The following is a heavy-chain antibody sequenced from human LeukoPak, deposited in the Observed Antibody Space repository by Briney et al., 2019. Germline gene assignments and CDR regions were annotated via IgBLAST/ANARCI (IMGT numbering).Heavy chain of an antibody. CDR2: IYTSGST. CDR1: GGSISTYY. CDR3: AREEGSYYYDSSGYVGFDP. V-gene: IGHV4-4*07. D-gene: IGHD3-22*01. Sequence: SETLSLTCTVSGGSISTYYWSWIRQPPGKGLEWIGRIYTSGSTNYNPSLKSRVTMSVDTSKNQFSLKLSSVTAADTAVYYCAREEGSYYYDSSGYVGFDPWGQGTLVTVSS. J-gene: IGHJ5*02.